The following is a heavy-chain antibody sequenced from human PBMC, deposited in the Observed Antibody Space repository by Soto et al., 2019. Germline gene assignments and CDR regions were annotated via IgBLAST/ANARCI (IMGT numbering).Heavy chain of an antibody. CDR1: GFTFSSYA. CDR2: ISSSSSST. Sequence: GGSLRLSCAASGFTFSSYAMSWVRQAPGKGLEWVSCISSSSSSTYYADSVKGRFTISRDNSKNTLYLQMNSLRAEDTAVYYCARGVDKYSYGYGGVDWGQGTLVTVSS. J-gene: IGHJ4*02. D-gene: IGHD5-18*01. CDR3: ARGVDKYSYGYGGVD. V-gene: IGHV3-23*01.